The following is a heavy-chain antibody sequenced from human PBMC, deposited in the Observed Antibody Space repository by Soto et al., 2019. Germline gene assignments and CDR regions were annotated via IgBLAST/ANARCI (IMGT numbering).Heavy chain of an antibody. J-gene: IGHJ3*01. CDR3: ATDSTGYYSDAFDV. CDR2: IYNTGTT. Sequence: QLQESGPGLVKPSETLSLTCTVSGAAMSSYYWSWVRQSPGKGLEWIGYIYNTGTTDYNPSPKSRVTISVERSKFQFSLKLTSVTAADTAVYYCATDSTGYYSDAFDVWGQGARVIVSS. CDR1: GAAMSSYY. D-gene: IGHD3-22*01. V-gene: IGHV4-59*03.